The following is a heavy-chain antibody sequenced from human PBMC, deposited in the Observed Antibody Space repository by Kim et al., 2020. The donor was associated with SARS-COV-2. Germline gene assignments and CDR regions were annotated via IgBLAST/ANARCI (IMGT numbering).Heavy chain of an antibody. Sequence: VQGRFTITQDNAKNSLYLQMNSLRAEDTAGYYCARAIYYDGSGSLPPVDYWGQGTLVTVSS. V-gene: IGHV3-11*06. J-gene: IGHJ4*02. CDR3: ARAIYYDGSGSLPPVDY. D-gene: IGHD3-10*01.